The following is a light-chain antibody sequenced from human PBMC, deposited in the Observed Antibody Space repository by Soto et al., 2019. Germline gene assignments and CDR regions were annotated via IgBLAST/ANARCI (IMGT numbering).Light chain of an antibody. CDR2: AAS. CDR1: QGISSY. Sequence: DIHMTQSPSSLSASVGDRVTITVLASQGISSYLAWYQQKPGKAPKLLIYAASTLQSGVPSRFSGSGSGTDFTLTISSLQPEHFATYYCQQLNSYPPITFGGGTKVDIK. CDR3: QQLNSYPPIT. J-gene: IGKJ4*01. V-gene: IGKV1-9*01.